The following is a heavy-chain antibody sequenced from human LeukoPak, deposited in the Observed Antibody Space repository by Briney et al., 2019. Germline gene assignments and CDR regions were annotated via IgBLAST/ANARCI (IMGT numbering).Heavy chain of an antibody. Sequence: ASETLSLTCAVYGVSFSANYLTWVRQPPGKGLEWVGEINHRGITNYNPSLKSRITISVDTSQNRFSLKLISVTAADTAVYYCVSARWDLWGQGVLVTVSS. J-gene: IGHJ4*02. CDR1: GVSFSANY. CDR3: VSARWDL. CDR2: INHRGIT. V-gene: IGHV4-34*01. D-gene: IGHD1-26*01.